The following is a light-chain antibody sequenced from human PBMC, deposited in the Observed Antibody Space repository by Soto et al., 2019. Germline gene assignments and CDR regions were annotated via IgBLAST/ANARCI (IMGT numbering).Light chain of an antibody. V-gene: IGLV3-25*03. CDR2: KDS. CDR1: ALPKQY. Sequence: SYELTQPPSVSVSPGQTARITCSGDALPKQYAYWYQQKPGQAPVLVMFKDSDRPSGIPERFSGSSSGTTVTLTVSGVQAEDEADYFCQSADNSGTHVVFGGGTKVTVL. CDR3: QSADNSGTHVV. J-gene: IGLJ2*01.